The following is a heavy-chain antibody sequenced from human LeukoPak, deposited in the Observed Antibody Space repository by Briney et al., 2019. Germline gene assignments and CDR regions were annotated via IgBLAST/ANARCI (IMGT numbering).Heavy chain of an antibody. D-gene: IGHD6-19*01. CDR2: ISGSGGRT. J-gene: IGHJ4*02. CDR1: GLTFRSHD. V-gene: IGHV3-23*01. Sequence: GGSLRLSCAASGLTFRSHDMSWVRQAPGKGLEWVSGISGSGGRTYYVDSVKGRFTISRDNSQNTLYLQINSLRAEDTAVYYCAKGGGGWGIIGYWGQGTLVTVSS. CDR3: AKGGGGWGIIGY.